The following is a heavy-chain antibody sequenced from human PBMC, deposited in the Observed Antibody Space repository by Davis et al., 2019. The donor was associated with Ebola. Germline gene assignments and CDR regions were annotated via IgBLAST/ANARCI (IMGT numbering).Heavy chain of an antibody. D-gene: IGHD7-27*01. CDR2: INAGNGNT. CDR1: GYTFTSYA. CDR3: ARETGDGGGMDV. J-gene: IGHJ6*04. Sequence: AASVKVSCKASGYTFTSYAMHWVRQAPGQRLEWMGWINAGNGNTKYSQKFQVRVTMTRDTSTSTVYMELSSLRSEDTAVYYCARETGDGGGMDVWGKGTTVTVSS. V-gene: IGHV1-3*01.